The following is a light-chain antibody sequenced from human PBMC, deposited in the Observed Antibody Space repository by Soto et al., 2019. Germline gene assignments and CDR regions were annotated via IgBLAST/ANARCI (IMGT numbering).Light chain of an antibody. CDR2: RND. CDR3: VTWDDSLNAWV. V-gene: IGLV1-47*01. Sequence: HSALTQPPSASGTPGQRVTISCSGSSSNIGTYYVYWYQHLPGTAPKLLISRNDQRPSGVPDRVSGSKSGTSASLAISGLRSEDEADYYCVTWDDSLNAWVFGGGTQLTVL. J-gene: IGLJ3*02. CDR1: SSNIGTYY.